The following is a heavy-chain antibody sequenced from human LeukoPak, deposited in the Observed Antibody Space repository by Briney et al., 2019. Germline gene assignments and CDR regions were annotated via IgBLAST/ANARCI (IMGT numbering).Heavy chain of an antibody. CDR1: GGSISSYY. D-gene: IGHD3-22*01. V-gene: IGHV4-59*12. J-gene: IGHJ5*02. CDR2: IYYSGST. CDR3: ARDDGYYDSSGYINWFDP. Sequence: SETLSLTCTVSGGSISSYYWSWIRQPPGKGLEWIGYIYYSGSTNYNPSLKSRVTMSVDTSKNQFSLKLSSVTAADTAVYYCARDDGYYDSSGYINWFDPWGQGTLVTVSS.